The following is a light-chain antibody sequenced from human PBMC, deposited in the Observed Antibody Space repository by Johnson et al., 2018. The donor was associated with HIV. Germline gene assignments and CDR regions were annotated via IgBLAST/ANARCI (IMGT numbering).Light chain of an antibody. CDR3: GTWDSSLSAYV. CDR1: SSNIGNNY. J-gene: IGLJ1*01. Sequence: QSVLTQPPSVSAAPGQKVTISCSGSSSNIGNNYVSWYQQLPGTAPKLFIYENNKRPSGIPDRFSGSRSGTSATLGITGLQNGDEADYYCGTWDSSLSAYVFGTGTKVTVL. V-gene: IGLV1-51*02. CDR2: ENN.